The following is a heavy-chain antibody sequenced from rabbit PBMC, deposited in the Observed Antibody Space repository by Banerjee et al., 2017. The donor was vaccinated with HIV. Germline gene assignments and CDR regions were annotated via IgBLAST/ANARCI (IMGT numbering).Heavy chain of an antibody. CDR3: ARVYYIYGDAGYSYAYLYYGMDL. D-gene: IGHD6-1*01. CDR2: IYAGSSGNT. J-gene: IGHJ6*01. CDR1: GFTISSGYY. Sequence: QEQLVESGGGLVKPEGSLTLTCKASGFTISSGYYMCWVRQPPGKGLEWIACIYAGSSGNTAYATWAKGRFTISKTSSTTVTLQMTSLTAADTATYFCARVYYIYGDAGYSYAYLYYGMDLWGPGTLVTVS. V-gene: IGHV1S45*01.